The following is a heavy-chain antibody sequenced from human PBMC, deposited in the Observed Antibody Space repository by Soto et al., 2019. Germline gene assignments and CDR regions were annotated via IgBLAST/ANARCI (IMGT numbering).Heavy chain of an antibody. CDR3: ARGITAKVVQTDAPDKYYFEP. Sequence: LTRAVYCGSLSVYYLTWIRHSQGKGLEWIGEINHGGSNSYNPSLKSRITISVDTSKNQFSLRLSSVTAADPGVYYCARGITAKVVQTDAPDKYYFEPWGRGTLVTVSS. D-gene: IGHD3-9*01. V-gene: IGHV4-34*01. CDR1: CGSLSVYY. J-gene: IGHJ5*02. CDR2: INHGGSN.